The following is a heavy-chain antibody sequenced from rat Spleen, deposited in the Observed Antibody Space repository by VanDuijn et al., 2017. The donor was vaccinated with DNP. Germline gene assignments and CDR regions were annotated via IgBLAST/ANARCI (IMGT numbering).Heavy chain of an antibody. J-gene: IGHJ4*01. D-gene: IGHD4-3*01. Sequence: QVQLKESGPGLVQPSQTLSLTCTVSGFSLTSNSVHWVRQPPGKGLEWVGAIWSGGSTDYNSALKSRLSISRDTSKSQVFLKMNSLQTEDTAIYYCARDLIIRDTTSAMDAWGQGTSVTVSS. CDR1: GFSLTSNS. CDR2: IWSGGST. V-gene: IGHV2-1*01. CDR3: ARDLIIRDTTSAMDA.